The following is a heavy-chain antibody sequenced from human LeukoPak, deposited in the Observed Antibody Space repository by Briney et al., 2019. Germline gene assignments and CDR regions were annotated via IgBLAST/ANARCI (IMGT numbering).Heavy chain of an antibody. V-gene: IGHV4-59*01. Sequence: SETLSLTCTVSGGSISSYYWSWIRQPPGKGLEWIGYIYYSGSTNYNPSLKSRVTISVDTSKNQFPLKLSSVTAADTAVYYCARGSITMVRGRSKNWFDPWGQGTLVTVSS. CDR3: ARGSITMVRGRSKNWFDP. CDR2: IYYSGST. CDR1: GGSISSYY. J-gene: IGHJ5*02. D-gene: IGHD3-10*01.